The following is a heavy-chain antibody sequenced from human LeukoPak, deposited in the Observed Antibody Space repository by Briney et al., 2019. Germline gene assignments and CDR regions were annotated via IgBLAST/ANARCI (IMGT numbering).Heavy chain of an antibody. CDR3: ARMVWWFGVDY. J-gene: IGHJ4*02. D-gene: IGHD3-10*01. Sequence: SETLSLTCTVSGYSISSGYYWGWIRQPPGKGLGWIGSIYHSGSTYYNPSLKSRVTISVDTSKNQFSLKLSSVTAADTAVYYCARMVWWFGVDYWGQGTLVTVSS. CDR2: IYHSGST. V-gene: IGHV4-38-2*02. CDR1: GYSISSGYY.